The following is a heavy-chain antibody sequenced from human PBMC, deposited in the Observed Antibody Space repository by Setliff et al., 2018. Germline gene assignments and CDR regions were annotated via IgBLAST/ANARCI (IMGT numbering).Heavy chain of an antibody. Sequence: SETLSLTCSVSGGSISRSYWTWIRQAPGEGMEWIGYIYRSGTTNYNPSLKSRLSMSVDTSKNEFSLKLRFVTAADTAVYYCARVDEEYCSGGTCYDWFDPWGPGTLVTVSS. J-gene: IGHJ5*02. V-gene: IGHV4-59*01. CDR2: IYRSGTT. CDR1: GGSISRSY. D-gene: IGHD2-15*01. CDR3: ARVDEEYCSGGTCYDWFDP.